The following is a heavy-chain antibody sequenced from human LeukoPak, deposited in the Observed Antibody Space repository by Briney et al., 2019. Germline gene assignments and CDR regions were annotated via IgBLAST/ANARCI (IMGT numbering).Heavy chain of an antibody. D-gene: IGHD3-22*01. Sequence: GGSLRLSCAASGFTFTSYAMNWVRQAPGKGLEWVSTISGSGSSTYYVDSVKGRFTISRDNSKNTLYLQMNSLRAEDTAVYYCARDRGYYDSSGYYYARYYFDYWGQGTLVTVSS. CDR3: ARDRGYYDSSGYYYARYYFDY. CDR1: GFTFTSYA. CDR2: ISGSGSST. J-gene: IGHJ4*02. V-gene: IGHV3-23*01.